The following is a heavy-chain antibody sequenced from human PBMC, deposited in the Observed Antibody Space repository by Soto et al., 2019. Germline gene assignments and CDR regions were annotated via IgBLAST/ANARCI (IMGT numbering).Heavy chain of an antibody. J-gene: IGHJ4*02. CDR1: GGSISSYY. V-gene: IGHV4-59*01. CDR3: ARGWGLVFDY. CDR2: IYYSGST. D-gene: IGHD2-21*02. Sequence: QVQLQESGPGLVKPSETLSLTCTVSGGSISSYYWSWIRQPPGKGLEWIGYIYYSGSTNYNPSLKSRVTISVDTSKNQFSLKLSSVTAADTAMYYCARGWGLVFDYWGQGTLVTVSS.